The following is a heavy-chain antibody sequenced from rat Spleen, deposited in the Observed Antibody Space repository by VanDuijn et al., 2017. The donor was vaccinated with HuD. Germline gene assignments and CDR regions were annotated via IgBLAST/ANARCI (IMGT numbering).Heavy chain of an antibody. V-gene: IGHV2-30*01. Sequence: QVQLKESGPGLVQPSQTLSLTCTVSGFSLTSYNVHWVRQSTGKGLEWMGIIWTGGSTDYNSALKSRLSISRDTSKSQVFLKMNSLQTEDTAMYFCARPHSYYGYKSYYFDYWGQGVMVTVSS. J-gene: IGHJ2*01. CDR2: IWTGGST. CDR3: ARPHSYYGYKSYYFDY. CDR1: GFSLTSYN. D-gene: IGHD1-7*01.